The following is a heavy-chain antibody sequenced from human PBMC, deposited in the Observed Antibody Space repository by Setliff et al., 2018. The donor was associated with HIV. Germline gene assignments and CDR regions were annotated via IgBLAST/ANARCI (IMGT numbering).Heavy chain of an antibody. CDR1: GYTFTSYS. Sequence: ASVKVSCKASGYTFTSYSLHWVRQAPGQRLEWMGWINAGSGNTKYSQKFQGRVTITRDTSARTAYMELTSLRSEDTAVYYCARSLERQWMVPYYMDVWGKGTTVTVSS. CDR3: ARSLERQWMVPYYMDV. D-gene: IGHD6-19*01. CDR2: INAGSGNT. V-gene: IGHV1-3*01. J-gene: IGHJ6*03.